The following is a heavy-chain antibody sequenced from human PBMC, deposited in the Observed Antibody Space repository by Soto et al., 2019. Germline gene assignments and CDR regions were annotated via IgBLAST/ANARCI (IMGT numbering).Heavy chain of an antibody. J-gene: IGHJ6*02. CDR3: AKVSGSYYYGMDV. CDR2: IYHSGST. CDR1: GGSISSSNW. D-gene: IGHD1-26*01. Sequence: QVQLQESGPGLVKPSGTLSLTCAVSGGSISSSNWWSWVRQPPGKWLEWIGEIYHSGSTNYNPSPKSRVTISVDKSKNQFSLKLSSVTAAATAVYYCAKVSGSYYYGMDVWGQGTTVTVSS. V-gene: IGHV4-4*02.